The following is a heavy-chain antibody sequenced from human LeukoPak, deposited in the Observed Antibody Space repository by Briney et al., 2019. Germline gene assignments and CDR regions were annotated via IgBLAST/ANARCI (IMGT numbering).Heavy chain of an antibody. J-gene: IGHJ5*02. CDR1: GGTFSSYA. CDR2: IIPIFGTA. D-gene: IGHD3-22*01. CDR3: ARGTYYYDSSGYYYWFDP. Sequence: SVKVSCKASGGTFSSYAISWVRQAPGQGLEWMGRIIPIFGTANYAQKFQGRVTITTDESTSTAYMELSSLRSDDTAVYYCARGTYYYDSSGYYYWFDPWGQGTLVTVSS. V-gene: IGHV1-69*05.